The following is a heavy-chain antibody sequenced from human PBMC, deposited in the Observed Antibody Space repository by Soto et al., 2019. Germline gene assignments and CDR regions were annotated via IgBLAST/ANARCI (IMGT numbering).Heavy chain of an antibody. D-gene: IGHD6-6*01. CDR2: LSSSGGTT. J-gene: IGHJ4*02. CDR3: AKLPRGSSPENDY. V-gene: IGHV3-23*01. CDR1: GFTFSLYA. Sequence: GGSLRLSCAASGFTFSLYAMTWVRQAPGKGLEWVSGLSSSGGTTHYADSVKGRFTISRDNSKNTLFLQMNSLRAEDTAVYYCAKLPRGSSPENDYWGQGTLVTVSS.